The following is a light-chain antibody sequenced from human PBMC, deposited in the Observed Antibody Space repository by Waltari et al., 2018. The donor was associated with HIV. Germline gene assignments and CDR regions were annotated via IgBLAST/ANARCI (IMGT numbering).Light chain of an antibody. V-gene: IGLV2-8*01. Sequence: QSALTQPPSASGSLGQSVTISCSGTSADIGGSNYVFWYQQYPAKAPKLLIYEVNKRPSGVPDRFSGSKSLNTASLTVSGLQAEDEAHYFCSSFAGSNTVVFGGGTKLTVL. CDR1: SADIGGSNY. CDR3: SSFAGSNTVV. J-gene: IGLJ2*01. CDR2: EVN.